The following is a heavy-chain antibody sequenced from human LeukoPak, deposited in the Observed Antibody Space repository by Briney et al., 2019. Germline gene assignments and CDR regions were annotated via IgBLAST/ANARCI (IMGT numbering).Heavy chain of an antibody. J-gene: IGHJ4*02. V-gene: IGHV3-30*02. D-gene: IGHD2-8*01. Sequence: GGSLTLSCSASGFSFSSYAMHWVRQAPGKGLEWVAFMRYDGSNKHYADSVKGRFTISRDNSKNTLYLQMNSLRAEDTAVYYCAKDRATVYSYAGDYFDYWGQGTLVTVSS. CDR2: MRYDGSNK. CDR1: GFSFSSYA. CDR3: AKDRATVYSYAGDYFDY.